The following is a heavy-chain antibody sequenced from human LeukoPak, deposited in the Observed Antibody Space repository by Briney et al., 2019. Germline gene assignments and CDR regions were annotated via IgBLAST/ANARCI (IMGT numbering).Heavy chain of an antibody. CDR1: GFTFSSYG. V-gene: IGHV3-30*03. J-gene: IGHJ4*02. CDR2: ISYDGSNK. Sequence: PGGSLRLSCAASGFTFSSYGMHWVRQAPGKGLEWVAVISYDGSNKYYADSVKGRFTISRDNPKNTLYLQMNSLRAEDTAVYYCATAPGYNADYWGQGTLVTVSS. D-gene: IGHD5-24*01. CDR3: ATAPGYNADY.